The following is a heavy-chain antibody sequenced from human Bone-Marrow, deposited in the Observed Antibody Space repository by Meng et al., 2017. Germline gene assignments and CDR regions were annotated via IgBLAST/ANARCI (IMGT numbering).Heavy chain of an antibody. CDR1: GFTFSSYG. J-gene: IGHJ4*02. Sequence: GESLKISCAASGFTFSSYGMHWVRQAPGKGLEWVAVIWYDGSNKYYADSVKGRFTISRDNSKNTLYLQMNSLRAEDTAVYYCAKGGYVSGSSYSPIDYWGQGTRVTGSS. V-gene: IGHV3-33*06. CDR3: AKGGYVSGSSYSPIDY. D-gene: IGHD3-10*01. CDR2: IWYDGSNK.